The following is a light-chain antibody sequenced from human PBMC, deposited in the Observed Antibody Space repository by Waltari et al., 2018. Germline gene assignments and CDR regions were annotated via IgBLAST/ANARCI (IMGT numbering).Light chain of an antibody. V-gene: IGLV2-14*03. CDR2: DVT. J-gene: IGLJ1*01. Sequence: QSALTQPASVSGSPGQSITISCTGTSSDVGNYDYVSWYQQHPGKAPKLMIYDVTNRPSGVSKRCSGSKSGNTASLTIAGLQAQDEADYYCSSYTTSATLVFGTGTKVTVL. CDR1: SSDVGNYDY. CDR3: SSYTTSATLV.